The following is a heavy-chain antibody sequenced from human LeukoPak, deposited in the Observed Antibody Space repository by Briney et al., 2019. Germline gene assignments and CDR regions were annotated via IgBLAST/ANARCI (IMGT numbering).Heavy chain of an antibody. CDR2: MNTNSGNT. D-gene: IGHD2-2*01. V-gene: IGHV1-8*01. CDR3: ARGGEYCSSSSCATVPANWFDP. J-gene: IGHJ5*02. Sequence: ASVKLSCKASGYTFTSYDINWVRQATGPGLEWMGWMNTNSGNTGYAQKFQGRATMTRNTSISTAYMELSSLRSDGTAVYYRARGGEYCSSSSCATVPANWFDPWGQGTLVTVSS. CDR1: GYTFTSYD.